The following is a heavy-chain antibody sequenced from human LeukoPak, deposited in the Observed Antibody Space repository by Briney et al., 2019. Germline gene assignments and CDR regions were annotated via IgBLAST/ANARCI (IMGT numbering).Heavy chain of an antibody. J-gene: IGHJ6*02. D-gene: IGHD2-2*01. CDR2: IYYSGST. V-gene: IGHV4-59*08. CDR3: ARFPPFGVVPAAMQFYGMDV. Sequence: PSETLSLTCTVSGGSISSYYWSWIRQPPGKGLEWIGYIYYSGSTNYNPSLKSRVTISVDTSKNQFSLKLSSVTAADTAVYYCARFPPFGVVPAAMQFYGMDVWGQGTTVTVSS. CDR1: GGSISSYY.